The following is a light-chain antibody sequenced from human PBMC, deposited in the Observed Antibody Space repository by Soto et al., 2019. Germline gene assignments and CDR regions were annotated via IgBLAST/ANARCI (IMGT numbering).Light chain of an antibody. CDR2: DNN. J-gene: IGLJ2*01. CDR1: SSNIGALYD. Sequence: QSVLTQPPSVSGAPGQRVTISCTGSSSNIGALYDVNWYQQLPGTAPKLLIYDNNNRPSGVPDRFSGSKSGTSASLAITGLQAEDEADYYCQSYDNSLSGRVVFGGGTKLTVL. CDR3: QSYDNSLSGRVV. V-gene: IGLV1-40*01.